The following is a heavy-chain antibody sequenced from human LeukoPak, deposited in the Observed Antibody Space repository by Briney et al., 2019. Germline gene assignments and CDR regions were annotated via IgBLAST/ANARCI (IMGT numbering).Heavy chain of an antibody. V-gene: IGHV3-33*01. D-gene: IGHD3-3*01. Sequence: GGSLRLSCAASGFTFSSYGMHWVRQAPGKGLEWVAVMCYNGSSKYYADSVKGRFTISRDNSKSTLYLQMNSLRADDTAVYYCARDNDFGFDYWGQETPVTV. J-gene: IGHJ4*02. CDR1: GFTFSSYG. CDR3: ARDNDFGFDY. CDR2: MCYNGSSK.